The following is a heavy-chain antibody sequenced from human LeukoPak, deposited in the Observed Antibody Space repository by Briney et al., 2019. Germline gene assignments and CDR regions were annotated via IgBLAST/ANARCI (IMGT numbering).Heavy chain of an antibody. D-gene: IGHD2-2*02. J-gene: IGHJ6*02. CDR1: GFTFSSYA. V-gene: IGHV3-30-3*01. CDR2: ISYDGSNK. CDR3: AREDCSSTSCYIIHYYGMDV. Sequence: GGSLRLSCAASGFTFSSYAMPWVRQAPGKGLEWVAVISYDGSNKYYADSVKGRFTISRDNSKNTLYLQMNSLRAEDTAVYYCAREDCSSTSCYIIHYYGMDVWGQGTTVTVSS.